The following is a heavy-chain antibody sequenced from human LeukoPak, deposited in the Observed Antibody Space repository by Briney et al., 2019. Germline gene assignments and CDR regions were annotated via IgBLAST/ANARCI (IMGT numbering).Heavy chain of an antibody. CDR1: GDSFSSSHY. Sequence: SETLSLTCTVSGDSFSSSHYWGWIRQPPGKGLEWIGNMYYSGSTYNSPSLKSRVTVSVHTSKKQFSLKLNSVTAADTAVYYCARGKRTPAFDYWGQGTLVTVSS. V-gene: IGHV4-38-2*02. CDR2: MYYSGST. CDR3: ARGKRTPAFDY. D-gene: IGHD2-2*01. J-gene: IGHJ4*02.